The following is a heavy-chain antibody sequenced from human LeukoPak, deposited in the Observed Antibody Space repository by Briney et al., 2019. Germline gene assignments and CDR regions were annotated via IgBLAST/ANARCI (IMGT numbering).Heavy chain of an antibody. J-gene: IGHJ6*03. V-gene: IGHV3-64*01. CDR3: ARGPQGQYYDFWSGYYYSYYMDV. D-gene: IGHD3-3*01. CDR1: GFTFSSYA. Sequence: GGSLRLSCAASGFTFSSYAMHWVRQAPGKGLEYVSAISSNGGSTYYANSVKGRFTISRDNSKNTLYLQMGSLRAEDMAVYYCARGPQGQYYDFWSGYYYSYYMDVWGKGTTVTVSS. CDR2: ISSNGGST.